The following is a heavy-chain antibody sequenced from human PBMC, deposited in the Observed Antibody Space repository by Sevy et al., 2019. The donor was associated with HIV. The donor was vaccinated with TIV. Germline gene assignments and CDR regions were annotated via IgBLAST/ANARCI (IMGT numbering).Heavy chain of an antibody. CDR3: ARGYIWNINFDY. CDR1: GYTFTSYG. V-gene: IGHV1-18*01. Sequence: ASVKVSCKASGYTFTSYGISWVRQAPGQGLEWMGWISPYNGKTNYAQKLQGRVTMTTDTSTSTAYMEVRSLRSDDTAVYYCARGYIWNINFDYWGQGTLVTISS. J-gene: IGHJ4*02. D-gene: IGHD1-1*01. CDR2: ISPYNGKT.